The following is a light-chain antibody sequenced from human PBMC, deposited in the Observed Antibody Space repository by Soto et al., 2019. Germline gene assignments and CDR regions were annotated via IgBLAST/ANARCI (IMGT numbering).Light chain of an antibody. CDR1: NSNIGAGYE. Sequence: QSVLTQPPSVSGAPGQRVTISCTGSNSNIGAGYEVHWYQQVPGTAPKLLIYANRIRPSGVPDRFSASTAGTSASLAITGLQAEDEADYYCQSYDTSLSSVFGGGTKLTVL. V-gene: IGLV1-40*01. J-gene: IGLJ3*02. CDR3: QSYDTSLSSV. CDR2: ANR.